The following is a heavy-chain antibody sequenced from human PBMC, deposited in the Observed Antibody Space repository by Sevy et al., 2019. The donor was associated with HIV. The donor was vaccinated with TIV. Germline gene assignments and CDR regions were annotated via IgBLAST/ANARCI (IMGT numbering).Heavy chain of an antibody. CDR1: GGSFSSYY. Sequence: SETLSLTCTVSGGSFSSYYWSWIRQPPGKGLEWIGYIYYSGSTNYNPSLKSRVTISVDTSKNQFSLKLSSVTAADTAVYYCARTSYSSGWYNSGAFDIWGQGTMVTVSS. CDR2: IYYSGST. J-gene: IGHJ3*02. V-gene: IGHV4-59*01. CDR3: ARTSYSSGWYNSGAFDI. D-gene: IGHD6-19*01.